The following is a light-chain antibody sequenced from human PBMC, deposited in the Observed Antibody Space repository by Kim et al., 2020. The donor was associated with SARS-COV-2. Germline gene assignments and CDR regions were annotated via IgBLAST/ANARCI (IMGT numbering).Light chain of an antibody. CDR1: SLRKYP. CDR3: GSRDSSGPGV. V-gene: IGLV3-19*01. J-gene: IGLJ3*02. CDR2: DKN. Sequence: AMGQTVSITAQGYSLRKYPASRYQQKPGPAPILVVHDKNNVRPSGVPDRFSGSNSGNTAFLTITGAQVEDEATYYCGSRDSSGPGVFGGGTKLTVL.